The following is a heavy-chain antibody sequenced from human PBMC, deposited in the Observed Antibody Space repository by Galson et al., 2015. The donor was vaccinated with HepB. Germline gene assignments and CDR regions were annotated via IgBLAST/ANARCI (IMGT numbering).Heavy chain of an antibody. Sequence: SLRLSCAASGFTFSSYWMHWVRQAPGKGLVWVSRINSDGSSTSYADSVKGRFTISRDNAKNTLYLQMNSLRAEDTAVYYCARVAALDDAFDIWGQGTMVTVSS. D-gene: IGHD6-6*01. V-gene: IGHV3-74*01. CDR3: ARVAALDDAFDI. CDR2: INSDGSST. CDR1: GFTFSSYW. J-gene: IGHJ3*02.